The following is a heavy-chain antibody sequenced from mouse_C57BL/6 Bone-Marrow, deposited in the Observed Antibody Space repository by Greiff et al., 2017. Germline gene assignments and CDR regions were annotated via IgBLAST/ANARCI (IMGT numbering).Heavy chain of an antibody. CDR1: GYTFTSYW. D-gene: IGHD1-1*01. J-gene: IGHJ4*01. CDR2: IHPNSGST. V-gene: IGHV1-64*01. Sequence: VQLKQPGAELVKPGASVKLSCKASGYTFTSYWMHWVKQRPGQGLEWIGMIHPNSGSTNYNEKFKSKATLTVDKSSSTAYMQLSSLTSEDSAVYYCAQYYYGTLYAMDYWGQGTSVTVSS. CDR3: AQYYYGTLYAMDY.